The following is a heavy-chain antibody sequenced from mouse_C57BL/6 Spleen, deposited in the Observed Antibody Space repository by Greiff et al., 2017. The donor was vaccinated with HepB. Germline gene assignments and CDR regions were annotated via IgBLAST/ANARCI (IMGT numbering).Heavy chain of an antibody. V-gene: IGHV1-66*01. Sequence: QVQLQQPGPELVKPGASVKISCKASGYSFTSYYIHWVKQRPGQGLEWIGWLYPGSGNTKYNEKFKGKATLTADTSSSTAYMQLSSLTSEDSAVYYCARRGGNDVGAMDYWGQGTSVTVSS. CDR3: ARRGGNDVGAMDY. D-gene: IGHD2-2*01. J-gene: IGHJ4*01. CDR1: GYSFTSYY. CDR2: LYPGSGNT.